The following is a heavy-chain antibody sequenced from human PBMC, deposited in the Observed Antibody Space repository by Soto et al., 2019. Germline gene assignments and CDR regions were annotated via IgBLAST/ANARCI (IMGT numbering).Heavy chain of an antibody. D-gene: IGHD6-19*01. Sequence: SETLSLTCTVSGGSISSSSYYWGWIRQPPGKGLEWIGSIYYSGSTYYNPSLKSRVTISVDTSKNQFSLKLSSVTAADTAVYYCARQLAVVVDYWGQGTLVTVSS. CDR3: ARQLAVVVDY. V-gene: IGHV4-39*01. CDR2: IYYSGST. CDR1: GGSISSSSYY. J-gene: IGHJ4*02.